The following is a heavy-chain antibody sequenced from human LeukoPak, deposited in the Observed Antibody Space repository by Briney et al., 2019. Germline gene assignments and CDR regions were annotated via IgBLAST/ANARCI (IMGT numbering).Heavy chain of an antibody. V-gene: IGHV4-34*01. CDR3: ARGGYSGYVN. Sequence: SETLSLTCAAYGGSFSGYYWSWIRQPPGKGLEWIGEINHSGSTNYNPSLKSRVTISVDTSKNQFSLKLSSVTAADTAVYYCARGGYSGYVNWGQGTLVTVSS. CDR1: GGSFSGYY. J-gene: IGHJ4*02. CDR2: INHSGST. D-gene: IGHD5-12*01.